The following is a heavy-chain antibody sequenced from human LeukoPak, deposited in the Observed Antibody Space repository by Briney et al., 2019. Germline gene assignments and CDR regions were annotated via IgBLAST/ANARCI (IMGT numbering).Heavy chain of an antibody. CDR1: GGSFSGYY. D-gene: IGHD2-2*01. V-gene: IGHV4-34*01. CDR2: INHSGST. J-gene: IGHJ3*02. Sequence: SETLSLTCAVYGGSFSGYYWSWLRQPPGKGLEWIGEINHSGSTNYNPSLKSRVTISVDTSKNQFSLKLSSVTAADTAVYYCARGHDLGYCSSTSCSDAFDIWGQGTMVTVSS. CDR3: ARGHDLGYCSSTSCSDAFDI.